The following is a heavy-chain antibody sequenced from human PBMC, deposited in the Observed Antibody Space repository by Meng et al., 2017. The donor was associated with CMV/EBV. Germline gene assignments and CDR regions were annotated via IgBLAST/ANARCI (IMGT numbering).Heavy chain of an antibody. CDR2: INPNSGGT. V-gene: IGHV1-2*02. Sequence: ASVKVSCKASGYTFTGYYMHWVRQAPGQGLEWMGWINPNSGGTNYAQKFQGRVTMTRDTSISTAYMELSRLRSDDTAVYYCGRDRNYDFWSGYYTGFDYWGQGTLVTVSS. CDR3: GRDRNYDFWSGYYTGFDY. CDR1: GYTFTGYY. J-gene: IGHJ4*02. D-gene: IGHD3-3*01.